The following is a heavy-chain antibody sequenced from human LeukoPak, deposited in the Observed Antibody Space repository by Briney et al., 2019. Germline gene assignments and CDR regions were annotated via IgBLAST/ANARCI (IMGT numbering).Heavy chain of an antibody. CDR3: ARDSYCGGDCYPDAFDI. V-gene: IGHV3-21*01. Sequence: GGSLRLSCAASGFTFSSYSMNWVRQAPEKGLEWVSSISSSSSYIYYADSVKGRFTISRDNAKNSLYLQMNSLRAEDTAVYYCARDSYCGGDCYPDAFDIWGQGTMVTVSS. CDR1: GFTFSSYS. CDR2: ISSSSSYI. D-gene: IGHD2-21*02. J-gene: IGHJ3*02.